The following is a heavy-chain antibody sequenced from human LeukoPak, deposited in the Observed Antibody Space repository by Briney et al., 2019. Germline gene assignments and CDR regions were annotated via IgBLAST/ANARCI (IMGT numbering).Heavy chain of an antibody. CDR1: GFTFSDYY. V-gene: IGHV3-11*01. J-gene: IGHJ3*02. CDR3: ARDMSGRYDAFDI. CDR2: ISGSGDII. Sequence: GGSLRLSCAASGFTFSDYYLSWIRQAPGKGLEWVSYISGSGDIIYYVDSVQGRFTISRDNPKNSLYLQMNNLRAEDTAVYYCARDMSGRYDAFDIWGQGTTVTVSS. D-gene: IGHD1-26*01.